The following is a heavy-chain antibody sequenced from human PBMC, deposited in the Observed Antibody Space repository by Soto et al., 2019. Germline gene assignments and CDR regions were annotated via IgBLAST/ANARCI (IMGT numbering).Heavy chain of an antibody. D-gene: IGHD3-22*01. CDR1: GFTFSNYA. J-gene: IGHJ4*02. CDR2: ISGSGGST. Sequence: GSLRLSCAASGFTFSNYAMSWVRQAAGKGLEWVSVISGSGGSTYYADSVKGRFTISRDNSNNTLYLQMNSLRAEDTAVYYCAKEDQYYYDSSGYYTYWGQGTLVTVSS. V-gene: IGHV3-23*01. CDR3: AKEDQYYYDSSGYYTY.